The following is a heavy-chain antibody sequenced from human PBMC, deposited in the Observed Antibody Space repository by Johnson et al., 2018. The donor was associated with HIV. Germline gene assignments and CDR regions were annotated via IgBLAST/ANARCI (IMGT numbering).Heavy chain of an antibody. D-gene: IGHD3-22*01. J-gene: IGHJ3*02. V-gene: IGHV3-30*03. CDR2: ISYDGSNK. CDR1: GFIFSTYG. Sequence: QVQVVESGGGVVQPGRSLRLSCAASGFIFSTYGMHWVRQAPGKGLEWVAVISYDGSNKYYADSVKGRFTISRDNSKNTLYLQMNSLRAEDTAVYYCASSPRLNDAFDIWGQGTMVTVSS. CDR3: ASSPRLNDAFDI.